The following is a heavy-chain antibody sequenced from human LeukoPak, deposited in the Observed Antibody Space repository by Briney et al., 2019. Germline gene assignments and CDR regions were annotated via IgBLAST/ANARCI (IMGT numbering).Heavy chain of an antibody. CDR3: ARDSGYCSSTSCHPDSAFDI. J-gene: IGHJ3*02. D-gene: IGHD2-2*01. V-gene: IGHV1-2*02. CDR2: INPNSGGT. Sequence: ASVKVSCKASGYTFTGYYMHWVRQAPGQGLEWMGWINPNSGGTNYAQKFQGRVTMTRDTSISTAYMELSRLRSDDTAVYYCARDSGYCSSTSCHPDSAFDIWGQGTMVTVSS. CDR1: GYTFTGYY.